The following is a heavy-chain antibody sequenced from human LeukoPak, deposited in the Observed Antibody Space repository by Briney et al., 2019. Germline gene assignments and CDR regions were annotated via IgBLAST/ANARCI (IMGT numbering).Heavy chain of an antibody. Sequence: GASVKVSCKASGYTFTGYYMHWVRQAPGQGLEWMGWINPNSGGTNYAQKFQGRVTMTRDTSISTAYMELSRLRSDDTAVYYCARGAHIVVVTAIPLDYWGQGTLVTVSS. D-gene: IGHD2-21*02. CDR2: INPNSGGT. CDR1: GYTFTGYY. V-gene: IGHV1-2*02. J-gene: IGHJ4*02. CDR3: ARGAHIVVVTAIPLDY.